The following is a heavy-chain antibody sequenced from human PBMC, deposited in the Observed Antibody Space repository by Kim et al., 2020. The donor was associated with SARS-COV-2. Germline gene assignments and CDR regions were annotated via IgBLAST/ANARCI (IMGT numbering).Heavy chain of an antibody. CDR3: AVGARLAN. J-gene: IGHJ4*02. Sequence: DGSEKYYVGSVRGRFTVSRYNAKNSRYLQMGSLRAEDTAVYYCAVGARLANWGQGTLVTVSS. V-gene: IGHV3-7*01. D-gene: IGHD6-25*01. CDR2: DGSEK.